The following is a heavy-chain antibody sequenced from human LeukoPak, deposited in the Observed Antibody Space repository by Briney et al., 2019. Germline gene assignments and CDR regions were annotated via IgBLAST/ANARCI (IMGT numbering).Heavy chain of an antibody. J-gene: IGHJ4*02. Sequence: KTSQTLSLTCTVSGGSISSGSYYWSWIRQPAGKGLEWIGRIYTSGSTNYNPSLKSRVTISVDTSKNQFSLKLSSVTAADTAVYYCARHKQRRSPHSSSSNRGGGYWGQGTLVTVSS. D-gene: IGHD6-6*01. CDR2: IYTSGST. V-gene: IGHV4-61*02. CDR3: ARHKQRRSPHSSSSNRGGGY. CDR1: GGSISSGSYY.